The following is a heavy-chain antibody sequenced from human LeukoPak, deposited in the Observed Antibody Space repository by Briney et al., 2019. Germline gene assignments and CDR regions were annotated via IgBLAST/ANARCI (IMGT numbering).Heavy chain of an antibody. D-gene: IGHD3-22*01. CDR1: GFTFSSYS. CDR2: ISSSSSTI. Sequence: PGGSLRLSCAASGFTFSSYSMNWVRQAPGKGLEWVSYISSSSSTIYYADSVKGRFTISRDNAKNSLYLQMNSLRAEDTAVYYCARDEGSGYYFWGQGTLVTVSS. V-gene: IGHV3-48*01. CDR3: ARDEGSGYYF. J-gene: IGHJ4*02.